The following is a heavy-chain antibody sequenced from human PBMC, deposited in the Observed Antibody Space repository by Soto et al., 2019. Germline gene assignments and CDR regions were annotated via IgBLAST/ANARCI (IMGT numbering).Heavy chain of an antibody. CDR1: GFTFSTFS. V-gene: IGHV3-48*01. D-gene: IGHD6-19*01. CDR2: ISAGGRPI. J-gene: IGHJ4*02. CDR3: ARDLGWAFDC. Sequence: ESGGGLVQPGGSLSLSCAASGFTFSTFSMNWVRQAPGRGLEWISYISAGGRPISYAGSVKGRFTISRDNAKNSLYLQMDSLRVEDTAVYYCARDLGWAFDCWGQGTLVTVSS.